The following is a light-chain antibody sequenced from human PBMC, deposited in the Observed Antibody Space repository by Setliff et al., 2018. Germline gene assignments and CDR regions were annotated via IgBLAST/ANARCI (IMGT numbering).Light chain of an antibody. CDR2: EIS. CDR1: SRDVGSSTF. V-gene: IGLV2-8*01. Sequence: QSALTQPPSASGSPGQSLIISCTGTSRDVGSSTFVSWYQQHPGKAPKLLIYEISKRPSGVPDRFSGSKSGNTASLTVSGLQAGDEADYYCSSYAGTNNPYVFGSGTKVTVL. J-gene: IGLJ1*01. CDR3: SSYAGTNNPYV.